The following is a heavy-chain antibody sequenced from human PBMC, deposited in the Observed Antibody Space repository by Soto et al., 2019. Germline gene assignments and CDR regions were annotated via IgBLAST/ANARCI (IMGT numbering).Heavy chain of an antibody. CDR1: GFAFSSYG. CDR3: ASGVTHYFDY. D-gene: IGHD2-8*01. J-gene: IGHJ4*02. Sequence: QVQLVESGGGVVQPGRSLRLSCAASGFAFSSYGMHWVRQAPGKGLEWVAVIWYDGSNKYYADSVKGRFTISRDNSKNTLYLQMNSLRAEDTAVYYCASGVTHYFDYWGQGTLVTVSS. CDR2: IWYDGSNK. V-gene: IGHV3-33*01.